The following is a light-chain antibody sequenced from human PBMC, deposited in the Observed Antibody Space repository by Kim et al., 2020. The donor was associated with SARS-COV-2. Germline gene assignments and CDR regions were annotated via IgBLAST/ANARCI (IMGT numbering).Light chain of an antibody. Sequence: QSALTQPASVSGSPGQSITISCSGSSGDVGGFNYVCWYQKHPGKGPKLLIYDVSNRPSGASSRFSGSKSGNTASLTISGLQAADEAAYFCSAYADSNTPILFGGGTQLTVL. V-gene: IGLV2-14*01. J-gene: IGLJ2*01. CDR1: SGDVGGFNY. CDR2: DVS. CDR3: SAYADSNTPIL.